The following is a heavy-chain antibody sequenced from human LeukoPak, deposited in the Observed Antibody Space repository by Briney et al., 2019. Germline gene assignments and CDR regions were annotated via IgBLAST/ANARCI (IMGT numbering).Heavy chain of an antibody. V-gene: IGHV3-23*01. CDR3: AKGYADYYGSGSYQY. Sequence: GGSLRLSCTTSGVTFGDYAMSWVRQAPGKGLEWVSAISGSGGSTYYADSVKGRFTISRDNSKNTLYLQMNSLRAEDTAVYYCAKGYADYYGSGSYQYWGQGTLVTVSS. CDR2: ISGSGGST. J-gene: IGHJ4*02. D-gene: IGHD3-10*01. CDR1: GVTFGDYA.